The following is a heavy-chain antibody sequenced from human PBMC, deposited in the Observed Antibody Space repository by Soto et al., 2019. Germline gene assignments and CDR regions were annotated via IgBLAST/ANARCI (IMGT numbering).Heavy chain of an antibody. CDR3: ARGKQRVLGYYYFGMDV. V-gene: IGHV1-8*01. CDR1: GYTFPSYD. D-gene: IGHD6-25*01. J-gene: IGHJ6*02. CDR2: MHPNSGNT. Sequence: ASVTVSCKASGYTFPSYDINWVRQATGQGLEWMGWMHPNSGNTGYAQKLQGRVTVNRHTSISTAYMELSSLRSEDTAGYYCARGKQRVLGYYYFGMDVWGQGTTVTVSS.